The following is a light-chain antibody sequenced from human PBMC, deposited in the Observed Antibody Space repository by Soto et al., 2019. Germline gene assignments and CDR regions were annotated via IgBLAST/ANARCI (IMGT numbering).Light chain of an antibody. CDR3: RSLTTSETWV. J-gene: IGLJ3*02. Sequence: QSALTQPASVSGSPGQSITISCTGGSRDVGSYNRVSWYRQYPGKAPQLMIYEVSYRPSGVSNRFSGSKSGNTASLTISGLQAEDEADYFCRSLTTSETWVIGGGTKLTVL. V-gene: IGLV2-14*02. CDR2: EVS. CDR1: SRDVGSYNR.